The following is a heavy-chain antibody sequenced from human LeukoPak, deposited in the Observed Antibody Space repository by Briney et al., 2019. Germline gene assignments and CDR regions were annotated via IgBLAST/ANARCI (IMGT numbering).Heavy chain of an antibody. D-gene: IGHD2-2*02. CDR1: GFTFSNAW. V-gene: IGHV3-15*01. Sequence: GGSLRLSCAASGFTFSNAWKSWVRQAPGKGLEWVGRIKSKTDGGTTDYAAPVKGRFTISRDDSKNTLYLQMNSLKTEDTAVYYCTTLYCSSTSCYSYFDYWGQGTLVTVSS. CDR2: IKSKTDGGTT. J-gene: IGHJ4*02. CDR3: TTLYCSSTSCYSYFDY.